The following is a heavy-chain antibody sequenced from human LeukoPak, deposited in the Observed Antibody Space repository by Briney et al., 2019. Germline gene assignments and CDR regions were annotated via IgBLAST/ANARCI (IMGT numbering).Heavy chain of an antibody. D-gene: IGHD3-3*01. CDR2: INPNSGGT. CDR3: ASDNLITIFGVVIETDYYYYGMDV. CDR1: GYTFTGYY. J-gene: IGHJ6*02. Sequence: ASVKVSCKASGYTFTGYYMHWVRRAPGQGLEWMGWINPNSGGTNYAQKFQGRVTMTRDTSISTAYMELSRLRSDDTAVYYCASDNLITIFGVVIETDYYYYGMDVWGQGTTVTVSS. V-gene: IGHV1-2*02.